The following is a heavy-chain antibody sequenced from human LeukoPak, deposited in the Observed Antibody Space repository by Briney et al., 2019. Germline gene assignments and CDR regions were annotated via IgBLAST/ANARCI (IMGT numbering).Heavy chain of an antibody. CDR1: GGSISTDY. V-gene: IGHV4-59*01. D-gene: IGHD2-2*01. Sequence: PSETLSLICTVSGGSISTDYWSWIRQPPGKGLEWIGHIYYSGSTNYNPSLKSRLTISVDTSKNQFSLRLSSVTAADTAVYYCANGPAAMDFQHWGQGTLVTVSS. J-gene: IGHJ1*01. CDR3: ANGPAAMDFQH. CDR2: IYYSGST.